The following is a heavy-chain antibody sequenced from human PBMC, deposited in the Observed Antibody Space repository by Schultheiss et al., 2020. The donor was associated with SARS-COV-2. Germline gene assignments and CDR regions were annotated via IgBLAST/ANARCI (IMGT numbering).Heavy chain of an antibody. Sequence: SETLSLTCAVYGGSFSGYYWSWIRQPPGKGLEWIGEINHSGSTNYNPSLKSRVTISVDTSKNHFSLKVNSVTAADTAVYYCARHGPVGNLNWGQGTLVTVSS. V-gene: IGHV4-34*01. CDR3: ARHGPVGNLN. CDR2: INHSGST. J-gene: IGHJ4*02. CDR1: GGSFSGYY. D-gene: IGHD3/OR15-3a*01.